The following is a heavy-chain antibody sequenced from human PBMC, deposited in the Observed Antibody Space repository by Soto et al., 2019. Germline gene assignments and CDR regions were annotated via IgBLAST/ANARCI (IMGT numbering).Heavy chain of an antibody. Sequence: QLQLQESGPGLVKPSETLSLTCTVSGGSISSSSYYWGWIRQPPGKGLEWIGSIYYSGSTYYNPSLKSRVTISVDTSKNQFSLKLSTVTAADTAVYYCARTVTPLGYYYYDMDVWGKGTTVTVSS. D-gene: IGHD4-4*01. CDR2: IYYSGST. V-gene: IGHV4-39*01. CDR3: ARTVTPLGYYYYDMDV. J-gene: IGHJ6*03. CDR1: GGSISSSSYY.